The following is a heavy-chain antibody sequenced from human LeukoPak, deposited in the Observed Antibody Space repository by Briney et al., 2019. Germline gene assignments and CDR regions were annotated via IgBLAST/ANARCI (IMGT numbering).Heavy chain of an antibody. J-gene: IGHJ4*02. V-gene: IGHV1-18*01. Sequence: VASVKVSCKASGYTFTSHGINWVRQAPGQGLEWMGWINPSNGYTNDAQKLQGRLTMTTDTSTSTANMELRSLRSDDTAVYYCARDPVVAATRGGVELFDYWGQGTLVTVSS. CDR1: GYTFTSHG. CDR2: INPSNGYT. CDR3: ARDPVVAATRGGVELFDY. D-gene: IGHD2-15*01.